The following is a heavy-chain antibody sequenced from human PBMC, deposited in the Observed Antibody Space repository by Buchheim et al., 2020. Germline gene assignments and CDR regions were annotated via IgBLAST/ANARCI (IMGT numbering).Heavy chain of an antibody. CDR3: ARWATEAAGDNWFDP. CDR2: ISAYSRNT. V-gene: IGHV1-18*01. J-gene: IGHJ5*02. D-gene: IGHD6-13*01. CDR1: GYPFSTYG. Sequence: QVQLVQSGAEVKKPGASVKVSCKASGYPFSTYGISWVRQAPGQGLEWMGWISAYSRNTKYAQKFQGRVTLTTDTSTNTAHMELRSLRSDDTAVYYCARWATEAAGDNWFDPWGQGTL.